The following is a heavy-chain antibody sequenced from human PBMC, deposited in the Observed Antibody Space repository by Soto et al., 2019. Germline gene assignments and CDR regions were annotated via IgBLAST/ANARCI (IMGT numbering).Heavy chain of an antibody. CDR3: AKSYRAQSRYSGYDSGDAFDI. CDR1: GYTLTELS. D-gene: IGHD5-12*01. Sequence: ASVKVSCKVSGYTLTELSMHWVRQAPGKGLEWMGGFDPEDGETIYAQKFQGRVTMTEDTSTDTAYMELSSLRSEDTAVYYCAKSYRAQSRYSGYDSGDAFDIWAQGKMVTVSS. J-gene: IGHJ3*02. V-gene: IGHV1-24*01. CDR2: FDPEDGET.